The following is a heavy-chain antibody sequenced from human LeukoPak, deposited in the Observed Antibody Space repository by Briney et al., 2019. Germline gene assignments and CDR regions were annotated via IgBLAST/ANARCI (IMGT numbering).Heavy chain of an antibody. J-gene: IGHJ4*02. Sequence: GGSLRLSCAASGLTVSSSYMSWVRQAPGKGLEWVSFIYNDGTTYYAESVKGRFTISRDNSKNTMYLQMNSLRAEYTAVYYCARQYSRIWPIGDYWGQGTLVTVSS. V-gene: IGHV3-66*04. D-gene: IGHD6-13*01. CDR2: IYNDGTT. CDR1: GLTVSSSY. CDR3: ARQYSRIWPIGDY.